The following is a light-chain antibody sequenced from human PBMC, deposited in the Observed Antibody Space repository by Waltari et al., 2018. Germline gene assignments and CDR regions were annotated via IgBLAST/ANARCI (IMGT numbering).Light chain of an antibody. Sequence: SYVLTQPPSVSVAPGKTARIACGGNNIGAKSVHWYQERPGQAPVLFSYYVSCRPSGIPDRFSGSNSGNTATLTISRVEAGDEADYYCQVWDYDTAHLVFGGGTTLTVV. V-gene: IGLV3-21*04. CDR3: QVWDYDTAHLV. J-gene: IGLJ3*02. CDR1: NIGAKS. CDR2: YVS.